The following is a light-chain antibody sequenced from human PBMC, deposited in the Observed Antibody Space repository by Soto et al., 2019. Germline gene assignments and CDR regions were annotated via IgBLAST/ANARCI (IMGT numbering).Light chain of an antibody. Sequence: EIVLTQSPDTLSLSPGERATLACRASRTFASSYLAWYQQKPGQAPRLLIYAASTRATGIPDRFSGSGSGADFSLTISRLEPDDSAVYYCQKYGSSPPYTFGQGTKLEIK. V-gene: IGKV3-20*01. CDR1: RTFASSY. CDR3: QKYGSSPPYT. CDR2: AAS. J-gene: IGKJ2*01.